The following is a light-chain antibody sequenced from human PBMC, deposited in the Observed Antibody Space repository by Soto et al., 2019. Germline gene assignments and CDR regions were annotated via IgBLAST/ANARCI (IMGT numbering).Light chain of an antibody. CDR3: QQADSFPLT. J-gene: IGKJ4*01. Sequence: DIQMTQSPSSVSASVGDRVIITCRASQDISSWLAWYQQKAGEAPKLLIFAASRLHSGVPSRFSGSVSGTDFTLTITNLQPEDFCQQADSFPLTFGGGTKVEIK. CDR1: QDISSW. CDR2: AAS. V-gene: IGKV1D-12*01.